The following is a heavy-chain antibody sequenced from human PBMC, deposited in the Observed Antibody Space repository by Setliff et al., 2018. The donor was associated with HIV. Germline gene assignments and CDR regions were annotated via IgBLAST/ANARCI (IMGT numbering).Heavy chain of an antibody. CDR2: ITHSGST. D-gene: IGHD6-19*01. V-gene: IGHV4-34*01. CDR3: AKGVAGLQYYYYYMDV. Sequence: SENLSLTCAVYGGSFSGYYWTWIRQPPGKGLEWIGEITHSGSTNYNPSLETRVTISVDTSKNQFSLKLSSVTAADTAVYYCAKGVAGLQYYYYYMDVWGKGTTVTVSS. CDR1: GGSFSGYY. J-gene: IGHJ6*03.